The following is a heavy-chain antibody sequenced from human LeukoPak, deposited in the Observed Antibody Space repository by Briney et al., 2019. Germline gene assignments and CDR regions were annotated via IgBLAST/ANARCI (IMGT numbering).Heavy chain of an antibody. CDR2: IWHDGSNK. V-gene: IGHV3-33*01. CDR1: GFTFSSYG. CDR3: ARAYSGSYRYDY. J-gene: IGHJ4*02. D-gene: IGHD1-26*01. Sequence: PGGSLRLSCAASGFTFSSYGMHWVRRAPGKGLEWVAVIWHDGSNKYYAASVKGRFTISRDNSKNTLYLQMNSLRAEDTAVYYGARAYSGSYRYDYWGQGTLVTVSS.